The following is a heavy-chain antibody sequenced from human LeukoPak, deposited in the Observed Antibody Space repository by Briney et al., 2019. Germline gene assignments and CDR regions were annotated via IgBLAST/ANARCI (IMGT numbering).Heavy chain of an antibody. CDR1: GFTFSSYS. V-gene: IGHV3-21*04. D-gene: IGHD3-9*01. CDR3: AKDFRYDILTGYYWDY. J-gene: IGHJ4*02. CDR2: ISSSSSYI. Sequence: GGSLRLSCAASGFTFSSYSMNWVRQAPGKGLEWVSSISSSSSYIYYADSVKGRFTISRDNAKNSLYLQMNSLRAEDTAVYYCAKDFRYDILTGYYWDYWGQGTLVTVSS.